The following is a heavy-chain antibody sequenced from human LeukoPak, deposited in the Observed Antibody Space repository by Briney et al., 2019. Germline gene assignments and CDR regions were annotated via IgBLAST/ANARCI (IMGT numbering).Heavy chain of an antibody. Sequence: GGSLRLSCAASGFTFSNYAMSWVRQAPGKGLEWVSRITGDGGSTIYADSVKGRFTISRDNAKNTLYLQMNSLRAEDTAVYYCTRDLAHGMDVWGQGTTVTVSS. J-gene: IGHJ6*02. CDR1: GFTFSNYA. CDR2: ITGDGGST. V-gene: IGHV3-23*01. CDR3: TRDLAHGMDV.